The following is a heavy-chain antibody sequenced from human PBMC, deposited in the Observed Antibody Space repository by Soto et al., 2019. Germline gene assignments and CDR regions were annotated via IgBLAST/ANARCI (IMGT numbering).Heavy chain of an antibody. CDR2: IYTSGSS. CDR1: GASISSYY. V-gene: IGHV4-4*07. D-gene: IGHD5-12*01. Sequence: PSETLSLTCSVSGASISSYYWSWIRQSAGKGLEWIGRIYTSGSSDYNPSLKSRVTMSADTSKNQFSVKLRSVTAADTAVYYCARDRYSGYDFWFDPGGQGTLVTVSS. J-gene: IGHJ5*02. CDR3: ARDRYSGYDFWFDP.